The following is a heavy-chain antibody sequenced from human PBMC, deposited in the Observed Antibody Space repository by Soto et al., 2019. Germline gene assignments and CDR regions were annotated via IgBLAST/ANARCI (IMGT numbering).Heavy chain of an antibody. J-gene: IGHJ4*02. CDR1: GFTVSSNY. CDR3: ARGHYGDYEHYFDY. Sequence: PGRSLRLSCAASGFTVSSNYMSWVRQAPGKGLEWVSVAYSAGTTYYADSVKGRFTISRDNSKNTLYLQMNSLRAEDTAVYYCARGHYGDYEHYFDYWGQGALVTVSS. D-gene: IGHD4-17*01. CDR2: AYSAGTT. V-gene: IGHV3-66*01.